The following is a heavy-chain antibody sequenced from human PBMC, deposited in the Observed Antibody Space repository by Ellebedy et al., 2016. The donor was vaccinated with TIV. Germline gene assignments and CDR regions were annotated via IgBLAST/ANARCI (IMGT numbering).Heavy chain of an antibody. CDR1: GFTFSTYG. D-gene: IGHD2-21*02. CDR2: ISYHGTIP. Sequence: GESLKISCAASGFTFSTYGFHWVRQAPGKGLEWVAVISYHGTIPYYADSVKGRFTISRDNSKSTLYRQMDSLIPEDTAVYYCARDGVVMTTIGQLSSYYFDYWGQGTLLTVSS. V-gene: IGHV3-30*04. J-gene: IGHJ4*02. CDR3: ARDGVVMTTIGQLSSYYFDY.